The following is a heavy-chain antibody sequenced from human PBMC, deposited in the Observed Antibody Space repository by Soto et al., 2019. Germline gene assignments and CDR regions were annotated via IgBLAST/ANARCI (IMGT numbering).Heavy chain of an antibody. J-gene: IGHJ6*02. CDR2: INPNSGGT. Sequence: GASVKVSCKASGYTFTGYYMHWVRQAPGQGLAWMGWINPNSGGTNYAQKFQGWVTMTRDTSISTAYMELSRLRSDDTAVYYCARGGLIAARRPYYYYGMDVWGQGTTVTVSS. V-gene: IGHV1-2*04. CDR3: ARGGLIAARRPYYYYGMDV. D-gene: IGHD6-6*01. CDR1: GYTFTGYY.